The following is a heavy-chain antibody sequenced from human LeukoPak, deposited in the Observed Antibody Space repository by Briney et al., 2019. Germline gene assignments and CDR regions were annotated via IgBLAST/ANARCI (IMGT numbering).Heavy chain of an antibody. D-gene: IGHD6-19*01. CDR1: GGSISSYY. Sequence: SETLSLTCTVSGGSISSYYWSWIRQPAGKGLEWIGRIYTSGSTNYNPSLKSRVTMSVDTSKNQFSLKLSPVTAADTAVYYCARGGSSGWYDNFDYWGQGTLVTVSS. CDR3: ARGGSSGWYDNFDY. J-gene: IGHJ4*02. V-gene: IGHV4-4*07. CDR2: IYTSGST.